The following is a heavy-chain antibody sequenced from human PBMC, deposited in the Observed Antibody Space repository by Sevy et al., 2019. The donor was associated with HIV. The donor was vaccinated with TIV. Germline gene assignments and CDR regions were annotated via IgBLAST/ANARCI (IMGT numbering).Heavy chain of an antibody. V-gene: IGHV3-7*03. J-gene: IGHJ6*02. CDR3: ARDCSSTSCLWGLDV. CDR1: GFTFSRYW. CDR2: IKKDGSEK. D-gene: IGHD2-2*01. Sequence: GGSLRLSCAASGFTFSRYWMSWVRQAPGKGLEWVANIKKDGSEKYYVYSVKGRFTISRDNAKNSLFLQMNSLRAEDTAVYYCARDCSSTSCLWGLDVWGQGTTVTVSS.